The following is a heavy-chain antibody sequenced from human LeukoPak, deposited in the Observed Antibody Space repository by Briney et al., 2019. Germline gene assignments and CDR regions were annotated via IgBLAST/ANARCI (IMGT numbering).Heavy chain of an antibody. V-gene: IGHV3-21*04. J-gene: IGHJ3*02. Sequence: GGSLRLSCAASGFTFSSYSMNWVRQAPGKGLEWVSSISSSSSYIYYADSVKGRFTISRDNAKNSLYLQMNSLRAEDTAVYYCARLRSRRAFDIWGQGTMVTVSS. D-gene: IGHD1-14*01. CDR1: GFTFSSYS. CDR2: ISSSSSYI. CDR3: ARLRSRRAFDI.